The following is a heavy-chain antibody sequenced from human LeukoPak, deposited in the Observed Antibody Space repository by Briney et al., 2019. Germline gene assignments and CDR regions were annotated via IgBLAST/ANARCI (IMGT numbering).Heavy chain of an antibody. Sequence: SETLSLTCTVSGGSISSYYWSWIRQPAGKGLEWIGRIYTSGSTNYNPSLKSRVTMSVDTSKNQFSLKLSSVTAADTAVYYCARGTAYYDILTGYYDPLSFDYWGREPWSPSPQ. CDR3: ARGTAYYDILTGYYDPLSFDY. CDR2: IYTSGST. D-gene: IGHD3-9*01. CDR1: GGSISSYY. J-gene: IGHJ4*02. V-gene: IGHV4-4*07.